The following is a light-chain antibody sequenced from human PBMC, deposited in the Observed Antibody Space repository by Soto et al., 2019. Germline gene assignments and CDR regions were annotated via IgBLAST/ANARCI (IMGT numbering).Light chain of an antibody. Sequence: EIVMTQSPATLSVSPGERATLSSRASQSVRSSLAWYQHKPGQVPRLLIYGASTRATGVPVRFSGSGSGTDFTLTISSLQAEDVAVYYCQHYNQWPPFTFGPGTRVDIK. J-gene: IGKJ3*01. V-gene: IGKV3-15*01. CDR2: GAS. CDR1: QSVRSS. CDR3: QHYNQWPPFT.